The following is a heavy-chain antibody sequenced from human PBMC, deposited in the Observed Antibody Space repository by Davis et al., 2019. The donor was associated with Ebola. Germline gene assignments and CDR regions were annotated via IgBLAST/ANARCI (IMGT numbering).Heavy chain of an antibody. J-gene: IGHJ5*02. CDR1: GYSFTSYW. D-gene: IGHD2-2*01. CDR2: IDPSDSYT. CDR3: ARTLPYCSSTSCYGDWFDP. V-gene: IGHV5-10-1*01. Sequence: PGESLKISCKGSGYSFTSYWISWVRQMPGKGLEWMGRIDPSDSYTNYSPSFQGHVTISADKSISTAYLQWSSLKASDTAMYYCARTLPYCSSTSCYGDWFDPWGQGTLVTVSS.